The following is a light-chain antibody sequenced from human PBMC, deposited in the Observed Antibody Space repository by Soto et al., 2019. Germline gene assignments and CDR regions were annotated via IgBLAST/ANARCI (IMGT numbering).Light chain of an antibody. CDR1: SSDVGGFDW. V-gene: IGLV2-8*01. CDR3: CSYAGTRAV. CDR2: DVT. J-gene: IGLJ1*01. Sequence: QSVLTQPPSASGSPGQSVTIPCTGSSSDVGGFDWVSWYQQHPGKVPKLMIYDVTNRPSGLPGRFSGSKSGNTASLTVSGLQAEDEADYYCCSYAGTRAVFGTGTKVTVL.